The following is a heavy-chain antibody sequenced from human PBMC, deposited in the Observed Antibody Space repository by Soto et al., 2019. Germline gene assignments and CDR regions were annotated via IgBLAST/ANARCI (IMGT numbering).Heavy chain of an antibody. D-gene: IGHD3-16*01. V-gene: IGHV3-7*03. CDR2: IKQDGSEK. CDR1: GFSFSSNW. J-gene: IGHJ4*02. Sequence: PGGSLRLSCTASGFSFSSNWMSWVRQAPGKGLEWVANIKQDGSEKYYVDSMKGRFTISRDNAKNSLYLQMNSLRAEDTAVYYCARLGGYYDYVWGSYIDYWGEGTMVTVYS. CDR3: ARLGGYYDYVWGSYIDY.